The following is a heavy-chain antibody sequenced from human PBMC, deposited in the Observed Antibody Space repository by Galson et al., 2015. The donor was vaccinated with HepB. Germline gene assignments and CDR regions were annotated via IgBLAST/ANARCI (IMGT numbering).Heavy chain of an antibody. CDR2: INWNGGST. J-gene: IGHJ3*02. CDR1: GFTFDDYG. Sequence: SLRLSCAASGFTFDDYGMSWVRQAPGKGLEWVSGINWNGGSTGYADSVKGRFTISRDNAKNSLYLQMNSLRAEDTALYYCARNFHDYGDYSPTAFDIWGQGTMVTVSS. D-gene: IGHD4-17*01. CDR3: ARNFHDYGDYSPTAFDI. V-gene: IGHV3-20*04.